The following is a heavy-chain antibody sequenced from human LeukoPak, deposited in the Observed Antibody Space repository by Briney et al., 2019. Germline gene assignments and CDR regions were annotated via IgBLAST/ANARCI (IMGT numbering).Heavy chain of an antibody. CDR1: GFTFSNAW. CDR2: IKSKTDGGTT. D-gene: IGHD3-22*01. Sequence: GGSLRLSCAASGFTFSNAWMSWVRQAPGKGLEWVGRIKSKTDGGTTDYAAPVKGRFTVSRDDSKNTLYLQMNSLKTEDTAVYYCTTYLFDSSGYVLSDYWGQGTLVTVSS. V-gene: IGHV3-15*01. CDR3: TTYLFDSSGYVLSDY. J-gene: IGHJ4*02.